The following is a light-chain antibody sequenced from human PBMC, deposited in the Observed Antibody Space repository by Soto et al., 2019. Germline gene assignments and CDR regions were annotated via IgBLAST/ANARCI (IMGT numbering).Light chain of an antibody. CDR1: QSISTW. V-gene: IGKV1-5*01. CDR3: QQTCYH. CDR2: SAS. J-gene: IGKJ2*01. Sequence: DMRMTQSPSTLSASVGDTVTITCRASQSISTWLAWYQQKPGKAPRLLIYSASTLQSGVPSRFSGSGSGTEFTLTISSLQPDDFATYYCQQTCYHFGQGTRLEIK.